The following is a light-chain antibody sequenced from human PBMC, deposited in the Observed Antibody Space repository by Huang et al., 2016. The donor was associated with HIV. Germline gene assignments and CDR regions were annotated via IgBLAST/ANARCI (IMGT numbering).Light chain of an antibody. CDR2: DVS. V-gene: IGKV1-33*01. J-gene: IGKJ4*01. Sequence: DIQMTQSPSSLSASVGDRVTITCQASQDISKYLSWYQQKPGKAPKLLIDDVSNLEVGVPSRFSGSGSGTDFTFTISSLQPDDIATYYCQHYDSLPPAFGGGTKVEIK. CDR3: QHYDSLPPA. CDR1: QDISKY.